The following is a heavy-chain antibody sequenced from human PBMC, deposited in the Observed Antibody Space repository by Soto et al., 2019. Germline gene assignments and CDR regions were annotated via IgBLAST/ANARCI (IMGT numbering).Heavy chain of an antibody. CDR3: TRHDSNYDFWSGSPPRYGMDV. CDR1: GVTFSGSA. V-gene: IGHV3-73*01. D-gene: IGHD3-3*01. CDR2: IRSKANSYAT. J-gene: IGHJ6*02. Sequence: GGSLRLSCAASGVTFSGSAMHWVRPASGKGLEWVGRIRSKANSYATAYAASVKGRFTISRDDSKNTAYLQMNSLKTEDTAVYYCTRHDSNYDFWSGSPPRYGMDVWGQGTTVTVSS.